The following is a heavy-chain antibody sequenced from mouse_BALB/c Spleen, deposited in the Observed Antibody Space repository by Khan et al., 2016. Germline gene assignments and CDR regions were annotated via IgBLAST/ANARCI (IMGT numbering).Heavy chain of an antibody. CDR1: GFSLASYG. Sequence: QVQLKESGPGLVQPSQSLSITCTVSGFSLASYGVHWVRQSPGKGLEWLGVIWKGGSTDYNTAFMSRLSVTQDNSKSQVFFKMNSLQADDTAIYYCAKGGFDYERAYIMDCWGQGISVTVSS. J-gene: IGHJ4*01. D-gene: IGHD2-4*01. CDR3: AKGGFDYERAYIMDC. V-gene: IGHV2-5*01. CDR2: IWKGGST.